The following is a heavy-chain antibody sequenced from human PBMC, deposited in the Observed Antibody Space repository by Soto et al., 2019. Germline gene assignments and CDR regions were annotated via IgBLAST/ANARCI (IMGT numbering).Heavy chain of an antibody. CDR3: ANPPRY. V-gene: IGHV1-69*02. Sequence: QVQLVQSGAEVKKPGSSVKVSCKASGGTFSSYTITWVRQAPGQGLEWMGRIIPILGIANYAHKFQGRVTITADNSTSTAYRELSSLRSGDTAVYYCANPPRYSGQGILVTVSS. CDR1: GGTFSSYT. CDR2: IIPILGIA. J-gene: IGHJ4*02.